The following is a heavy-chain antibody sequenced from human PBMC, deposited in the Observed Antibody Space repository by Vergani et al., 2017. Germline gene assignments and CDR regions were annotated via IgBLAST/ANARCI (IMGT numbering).Heavy chain of an antibody. D-gene: IGHD3-3*01. V-gene: IGHV4-34*01. CDR2: INHSGST. Sequence: QVQLQQWGAGLLKPSETLSLTCAVYGGSFSGYYWSWIRQPPGKGLEWIGEINHSGSTNYNPSLKSRVTISVDTSKNQFSLKLSSVTAADTAVYYCARVQELYDFWSGYRVRYHYYMDVWGKGTTVTVSS. J-gene: IGHJ6*03. CDR3: ARVQELYDFWSGYRVRYHYYMDV. CDR1: GGSFSGYY.